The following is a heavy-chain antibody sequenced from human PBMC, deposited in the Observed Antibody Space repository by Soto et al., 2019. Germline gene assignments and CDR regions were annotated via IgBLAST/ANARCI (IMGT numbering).Heavy chain of an antibody. Sequence: QITLKESGPTLVKPTQTLTLTCTFSGFSLSTSGVGVGWIRQPPGKALEWLALIYWNDDKRYSPSLKSSLTITKDTSKNQVVLTMTNMDPVDTATYYCAHRLGYDFWSGYYHFDYWGQGTLVTVSS. D-gene: IGHD3-3*01. V-gene: IGHV2-5*01. CDR1: GFSLSTSGVG. CDR3: AHRLGYDFWSGYYHFDY. J-gene: IGHJ4*02. CDR2: IYWNDDK.